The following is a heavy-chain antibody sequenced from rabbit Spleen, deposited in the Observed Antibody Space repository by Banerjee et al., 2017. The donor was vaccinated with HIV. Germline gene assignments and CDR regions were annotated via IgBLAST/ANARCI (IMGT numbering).Heavy chain of an antibody. Sequence: QEQLEESGGDLVKPGASLTLTCTASGFSFNNNYWICWVRQAPGKGLEWIACIVTVNGDIYYASWAKGRFTISKTSSTTVTLQMTSLSAADTATYFCARGPLGGMNNYVDYFDLWGPGTLVTVS. CDR3: ARGPLGGMNNYVDYFDL. CDR1: GFSFNNNYW. V-gene: IGHV1S45*01. CDR2: IVTVNGDI. J-gene: IGHJ4*01. D-gene: IGHD6-1*01.